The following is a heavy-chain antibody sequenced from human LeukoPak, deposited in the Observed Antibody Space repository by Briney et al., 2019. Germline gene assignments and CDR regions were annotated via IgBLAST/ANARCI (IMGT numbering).Heavy chain of an antibody. D-gene: IGHD2-21*02. CDR2: IYSGGST. V-gene: IGHV3-53*01. CDR1: GFSVSSNY. CDR3: ARTDETAPAEDFQH. J-gene: IGHJ1*01. Sequence: GGSLRLSCAASGFSVSSNYMSWVRQAPGKGLEWVSVIYSGGSTYYADSVKGRFTISRDNSKNTLFLQMKSLRAEDTAVYYCARTDETAPAEDFQHWGQGTLVTVSS.